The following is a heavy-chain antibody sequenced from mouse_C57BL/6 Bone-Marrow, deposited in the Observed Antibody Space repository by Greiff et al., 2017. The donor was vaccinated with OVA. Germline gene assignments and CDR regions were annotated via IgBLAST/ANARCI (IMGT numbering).Heavy chain of an antibody. CDR3: ARSGTGTSYFDY. J-gene: IGHJ2*01. Sequence: QVQLQQPGAELVKPGASVKLSCKASGYTFTSYWMQWVKQRPGQGLEWIGEIAPSDSYTKYNQKLKGKATLTVATSSSTAYMQRSSLSSEDSAVYYCARSGTGTSYFDYWGQGTTLTVSS. CDR1: GYTFTSYW. D-gene: IGHD4-1*01. V-gene: IGHV1-50*01. CDR2: IAPSDSYT.